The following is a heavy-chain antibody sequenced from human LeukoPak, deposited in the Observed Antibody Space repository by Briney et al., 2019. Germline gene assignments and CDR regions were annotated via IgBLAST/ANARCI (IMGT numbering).Heavy chain of an antibody. D-gene: IGHD3-22*01. CDR2: ISYDGSSK. J-gene: IGHJ4*02. V-gene: IGHV3-30*18. CDR1: GFTFSSYG. CDR3: AKDHKYYFDSGTYYEYYFDY. Sequence: PGGSLRLSCAASGFTFSSYGMHWVRQAPGKGLEWVAVISYDGSSKYSADSVKGRFTISRGNSRNTLFLQMNSLRAEDTAVYYCAKDHKYYFDSGTYYEYYFDYWGQGTLVTVSS.